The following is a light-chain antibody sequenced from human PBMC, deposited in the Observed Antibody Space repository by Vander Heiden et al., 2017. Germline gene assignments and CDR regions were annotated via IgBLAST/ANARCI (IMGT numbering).Light chain of an antibody. CDR2: DVS. V-gene: IGLV2-11*01. Sequence: QSALTQPRSVSGSPGQSVTISCTGTSSDVGGYNHVSWYQQHPGKAPKRMIYDVSKRPSGVPDRFSGSKSGNTASLTISGLQAEDEADYYGCSDAGSYVFGTGTKGTVL. J-gene: IGLJ1*01. CDR3: CSDAGSYV. CDR1: SSDVGGYNH.